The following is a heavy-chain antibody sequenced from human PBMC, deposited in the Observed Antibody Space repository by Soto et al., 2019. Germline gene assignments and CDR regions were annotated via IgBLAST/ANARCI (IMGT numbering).Heavy chain of an antibody. J-gene: IGHJ5*02. D-gene: IGHD2-2*01. V-gene: IGHV4-34*01. Sequence: QVQLQQWGAGLLKPSETLSLTCAVYGGSFSGYYWSWIRQPPGKGLEWIGEINHSGSTNYNPSLKWRVTRSVDTSQNQFGLQLGSVTAAEPAVYYCARGYCSRTSCYNWFDPWGQGALVTVCS. CDR2: INHSGST. CDR3: ARGYCSRTSCYNWFDP. CDR1: GGSFSGYY.